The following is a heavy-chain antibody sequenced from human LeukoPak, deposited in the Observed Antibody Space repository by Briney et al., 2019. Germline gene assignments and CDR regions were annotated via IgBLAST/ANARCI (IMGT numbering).Heavy chain of an antibody. CDR2: NSTGDSDP. Sequence: GESLQFSCKGSGYSSNSYWIGWVRQTTRKGMEWMGINSTGDSDPRYSPSIPGQVTISADKSNSTAYLQWSSLKASDTAKYYCARSITRYGMDVWGQGTTVTVSS. V-gene: IGHV5-51*01. D-gene: IGHD5-12*01. J-gene: IGHJ6*02. CDR1: GYSSNSYW. CDR3: ARSITRYGMDV.